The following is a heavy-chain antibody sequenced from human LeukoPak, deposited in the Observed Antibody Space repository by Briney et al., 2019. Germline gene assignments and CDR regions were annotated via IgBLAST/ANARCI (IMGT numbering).Heavy chain of an antibody. CDR2: INHSGST. CDR1: GGSFSGYY. J-gene: IGHJ4*02. CDR3: ARAPLDILTGYYHRSFDY. V-gene: IGHV4-34*01. Sequence: PSETLSLTCAVYGGSFSGYYWSWIRQPPGKGLEWIGEINHSGSTNYNPSLKSRVTISVDTFKNQFSLKLSSVTAADTAVYYCARAPLDILTGYYHRSFDYWGQGTLVTVSS. D-gene: IGHD3-9*01.